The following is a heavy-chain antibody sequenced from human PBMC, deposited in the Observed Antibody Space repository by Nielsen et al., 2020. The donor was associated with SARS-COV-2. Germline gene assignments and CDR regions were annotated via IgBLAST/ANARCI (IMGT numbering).Heavy chain of an antibody. CDR3: AREPRVAVAGFDY. Sequence: ASVKVSCKASVYTFTGYYMHWVRQAPGQGLEWMGWINPNSGGTNYAQKFQGWVTMTRDTSISTAYMELSRLRSDDTAVYYCAREPRVAVAGFDYWGQGTLVTVSS. CDR2: INPNSGGT. J-gene: IGHJ4*02. V-gene: IGHV1-2*04. CDR1: VYTFTGYY. D-gene: IGHD6-19*01.